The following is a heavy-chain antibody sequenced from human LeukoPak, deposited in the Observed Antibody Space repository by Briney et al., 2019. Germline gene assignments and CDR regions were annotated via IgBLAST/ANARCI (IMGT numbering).Heavy chain of an antibody. J-gene: IGHJ4*02. CDR3: ARTQGYCSGGRCYQARFDY. V-gene: IGHV3-30*02. Sequence: PGGSLRLSCAASGFTFSNYGMHWVRQPPGKGLEWVAFIRYDGSNEHYADSVKGRFTISRDNSKNTLYLQINGLRAQDTDVYYCARTQGYCSGGRCYQARFDYWGQGTLVTVSS. CDR1: GFTFSNYG. CDR2: IRYDGSNE. D-gene: IGHD2-15*01.